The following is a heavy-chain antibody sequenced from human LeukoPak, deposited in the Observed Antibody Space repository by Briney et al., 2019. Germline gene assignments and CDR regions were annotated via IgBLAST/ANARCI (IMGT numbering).Heavy chain of an antibody. J-gene: IGHJ4*02. CDR1: GYTFTGHY. CDR3: ASAPITVFEVVKGEFDY. CDR2: INPKTGST. D-gene: IGHD3-3*01. V-gene: IGHV1-2*02. Sequence: ASVKVSCKASGYTFTGHYMHWVRQAPGQGLEWMGWINPKTGSTYYAQKFQGRVTMTRDTSISTDYMELRSLRSDDTAVYYCASAPITVFEVVKGEFDYWGQGTLVAVSS.